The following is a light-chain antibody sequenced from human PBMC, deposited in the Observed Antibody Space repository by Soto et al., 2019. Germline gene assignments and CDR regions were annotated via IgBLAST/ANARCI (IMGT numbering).Light chain of an antibody. Sequence: EIVLTQSPATLSLSPGERATLSCRASQSVSSYLAWNQQKPGQAPRLLIYDAFNRATGIPARFSGSGSGTDFTLTISSLEPEDFVVYYCQHRRNWPWTFGQGTKVEIK. J-gene: IGKJ1*01. CDR2: DAF. CDR3: QHRRNWPWT. CDR1: QSVSSY. V-gene: IGKV3-11*01.